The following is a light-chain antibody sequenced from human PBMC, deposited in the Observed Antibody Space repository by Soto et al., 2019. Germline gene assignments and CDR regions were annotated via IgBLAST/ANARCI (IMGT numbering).Light chain of an antibody. J-gene: IGKJ4*01. CDR1: QSVSSY. Sequence: EIVLTQSPATLSLSPGEGVTLSCRASQSVSSYLLWYQQKPGQPPRLLIYAASNRATGIPARFSGSGSGTDVTLTIRSLEPEDFAVYYCQQHSNWTLTFGGGTKVEIK. V-gene: IGKV3-11*01. CDR2: AAS. CDR3: QQHSNWTLT.